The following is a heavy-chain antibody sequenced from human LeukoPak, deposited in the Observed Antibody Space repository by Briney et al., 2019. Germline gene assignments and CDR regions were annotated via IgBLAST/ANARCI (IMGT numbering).Heavy chain of an antibody. CDR1: AYHFLTSW. CDR3: ALRSGNDDAYHV. J-gene: IGHJ3*01. D-gene: IGHD1-1*01. V-gene: IGHV5-51*01. Sequence: GESLTISFQVSAYHFLTSWIGWVRQMPGKGLGWMGIIYPTDSDTRFSPSFQGQVTISVDKSITTAYLQWSSLQASDTAIYFCALRSGNDDAYHVWGQGTMVTVSS. CDR2: IYPTDSDT.